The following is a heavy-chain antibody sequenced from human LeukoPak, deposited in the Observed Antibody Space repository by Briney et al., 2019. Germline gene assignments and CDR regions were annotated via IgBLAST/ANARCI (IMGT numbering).Heavy chain of an antibody. D-gene: IGHD3-22*01. CDR2: ISGTGGGT. J-gene: IGHJ3*02. CDR3: AKDREMYFYDSSGYRDAFHI. Sequence: PGGSLRLSCVASGFTFNTYAMSWVRQAPGKGLEWVSSISGTGGGTYYADSVKGRFTISRDNSHKTLYLQMNSLRAEDTAVYYCAKDREMYFYDSSGYRDAFHIWGQGTKVTVSS. V-gene: IGHV3-23*01. CDR1: GFTFNTYA.